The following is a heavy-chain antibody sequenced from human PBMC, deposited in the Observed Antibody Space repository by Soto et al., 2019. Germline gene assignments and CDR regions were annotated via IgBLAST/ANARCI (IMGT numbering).Heavy chain of an antibody. CDR1: GFTFSSYS. V-gene: IGHV3-21*01. J-gene: IGHJ4*02. CDR2: ISSSSSYI. Sequence: GGSLRLSCAASGFTFSSYSMNWVRQAPGKGLEWVSSISSSSSYIYYADSVKGRFTISRDNAKNSLYLQMNSLRAEDTAVYYCARDYYDSSGYYSSLDYWGQGTLVTVSS. CDR3: ARDYYDSSGYYSSLDY. D-gene: IGHD3-22*01.